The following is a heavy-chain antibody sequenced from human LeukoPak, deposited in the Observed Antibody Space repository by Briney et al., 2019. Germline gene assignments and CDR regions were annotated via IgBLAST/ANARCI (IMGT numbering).Heavy chain of an antibody. J-gene: IGHJ4*02. CDR1: GYTLAFTDNY. CDR3: ARGLLRELLGFDY. V-gene: IGHV1-2*02. Sequence: EASVKVSCKTSGYTLAFTDNYIHWVRQAPGQGPEWMGWMNPNSGGANYAQNFQGRLTMTRDTSISTAYMELSRLTSDDTAVYYCARGLLRELLGFDYWGQGTLVTVSS. CDR2: MNPNSGGA. D-gene: IGHD3-16*01.